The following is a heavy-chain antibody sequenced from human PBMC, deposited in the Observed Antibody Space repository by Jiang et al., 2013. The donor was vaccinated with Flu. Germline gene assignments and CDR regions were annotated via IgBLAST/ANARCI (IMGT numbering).Heavy chain of an antibody. J-gene: IGHJ6*02. V-gene: IGHV5-51*01. CDR2: IYPGDSDT. CDR3: ARCPSTRSFFLVHDYGMDV. D-gene: IGHD6-6*01. CDR1: GYSFTSYW. Sequence: SGYSFTSYWIGWVRQMPGKGLEWMGIIYPGDSDTRYSPSFQGQATISADKSISTAYLQWSSLKASDTAMYYCARCPSTRSFFLVHDYGMDVWGQGTTVTVSS.